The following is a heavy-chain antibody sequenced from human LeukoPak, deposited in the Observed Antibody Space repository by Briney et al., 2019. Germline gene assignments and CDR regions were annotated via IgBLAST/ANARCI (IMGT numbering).Heavy chain of an antibody. Sequence: SVKVSCKASGGTFSSYAVSWVRQAPGQGLEWMGRIIPILGIVNYAQKFQGRVTITADKSTSTAYMELSSLRSEDTAVYYCARGYSSSWYQEAAFDIWGQGTMVTVSS. CDR1: GGTFSSYA. V-gene: IGHV1-69*04. CDR2: IIPILGIV. CDR3: ARGYSSSWYQEAAFDI. D-gene: IGHD6-13*01. J-gene: IGHJ3*02.